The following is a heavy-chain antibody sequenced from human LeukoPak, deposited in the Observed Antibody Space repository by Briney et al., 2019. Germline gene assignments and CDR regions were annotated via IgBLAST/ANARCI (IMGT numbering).Heavy chain of an antibody. J-gene: IGHJ4*02. CDR2: ISYDGSNK. V-gene: IGHV3-30*04. CDR1: GFTFTNYV. Sequence: PGRSLRLSCAASGFTFTNYVMHWVRQAPGKGLEWVAVISYDGSNKYYADSVKGRFTISRDNSKNTVYLQMNSLRAEDTTVYYCAKGSVAAVVTFIDFWGQGTLVTVSS. D-gene: IGHD6-13*01. CDR3: AKGSVAAVVTFIDF.